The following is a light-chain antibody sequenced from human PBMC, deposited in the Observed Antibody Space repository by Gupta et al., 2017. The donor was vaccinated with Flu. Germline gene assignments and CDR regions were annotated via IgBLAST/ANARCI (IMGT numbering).Light chain of an antibody. CDR2: STN. V-gene: IGLV1-44*01. J-gene: IGLJ3*02. Sequence: QSVLTQPPSASGTPGQRVTISCSGSSSNIGSNTVNWYQQLPGTAPKLLIYSTNQRPSGVPDRFSGTKSGTSATLAISGLQSEDEADYYCAAGDDSPNGRMFGGGTKLTVL. CDR3: AAGDDSPNGRM. CDR1: SSNIGSNT.